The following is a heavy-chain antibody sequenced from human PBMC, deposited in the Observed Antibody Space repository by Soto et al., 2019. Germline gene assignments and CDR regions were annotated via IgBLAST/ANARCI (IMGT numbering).Heavy chain of an antibody. CDR1: GGSINSGDYY. V-gene: IGHV4-30-4*02. CDR2: IYYSGTT. CDR3: TGAYYDVSGYSLDP. Sequence: PSETLSLTCTVSGGSINSGDYYWSWIRQPPGKGLEWIGYIYYSGTTYYNPSLKSRVTISVDTSENQFSLRLSSVSAADTAVYYCTGAYYDVSGYSLDPWGQGTSVTSPQ. D-gene: IGHD3-22*01. J-gene: IGHJ5*02.